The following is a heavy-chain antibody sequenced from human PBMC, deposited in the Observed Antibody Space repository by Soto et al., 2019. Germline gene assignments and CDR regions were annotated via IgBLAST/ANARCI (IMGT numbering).Heavy chain of an antibody. CDR1: GFIFSAYT. J-gene: IGHJ1*01. V-gene: IGHV3-21*06. D-gene: IGHD3-16*01. CDR2: ISDDSSYI. CDR3: ATPYYFNH. Sequence: GGSLRLSCAASGFIFSAYTMNWVRQAPGKGLEWLSSISDDSSYIDYADSLRGRFTVSRDNARNSLYLQIDSLGVEDTAVYYCATPYYFNHWGQGTLVTVSS.